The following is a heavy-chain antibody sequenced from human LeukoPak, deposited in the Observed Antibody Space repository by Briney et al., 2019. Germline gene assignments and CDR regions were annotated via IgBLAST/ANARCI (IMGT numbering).Heavy chain of an antibody. CDR1: GSTFSSYW. CDR2: INSDGSST. V-gene: IGHV3-74*01. CDR3: ARGSYYGMDV. Sequence: GGSLRLSCAASGSTFSSYWMHWVRQGPGKGLVWVSQINSDGSSTTYADSVKGRFTISGDKAKNTLYLQMNSLRAEDTAVYYCARGSYYGMDVWGQGTTVAVSS. J-gene: IGHJ6*02.